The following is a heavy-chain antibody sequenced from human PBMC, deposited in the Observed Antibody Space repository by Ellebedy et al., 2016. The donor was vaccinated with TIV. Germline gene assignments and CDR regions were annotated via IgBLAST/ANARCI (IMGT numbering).Heavy chain of an antibody. D-gene: IGHD3-16*01. V-gene: IGHV3-74*01. CDR1: GFTFSSYW. Sequence: GESLKISCAASGFTFSSYWMHWVRQAPGKGLVWVSRINSDGSSTSYADSVKGRFTISRDNAKNTLYLQMNSLRAEDTAVYYCARGLNYAYYGMDVWGQGTTVTVSS. J-gene: IGHJ6*02. CDR2: INSDGSST. CDR3: ARGLNYAYYGMDV.